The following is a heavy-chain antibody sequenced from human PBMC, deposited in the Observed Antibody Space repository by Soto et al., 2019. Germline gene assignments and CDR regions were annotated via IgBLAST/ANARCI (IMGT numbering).Heavy chain of an antibody. CDR3: ASDSGKGAYFDY. CDR2: IRNKANSYTT. CDR1: GFTFSDNY. V-gene: IGHV3-72*01. D-gene: IGHD1-26*01. J-gene: IGHJ4*01. Sequence: EVQLVESGGGLVQPGGSQRLSCAASGFTFSDNYMDWVGQAPGKGLEWVGGIRNKANSYTTDYAASVKGRFTISTDESKDSLYLQKNRLKTEETAIYYCASDSGKGAYFDYWGHGTLATVSS.